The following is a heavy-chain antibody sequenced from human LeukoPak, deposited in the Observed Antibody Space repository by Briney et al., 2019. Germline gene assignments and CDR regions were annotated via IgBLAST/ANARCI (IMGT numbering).Heavy chain of an antibody. V-gene: IGHV1-46*01. CDR2: INPSGGAT. CDR1: GYTFTRYY. Sequence: ASVKVSCKASGYTFTRYYMHWVRHAPGQGPEWMAIINPSGGATNYPQKFQGRVTMTRDTSTSTVYMELSSLRSEDTAVYYCARGISGWSLGIFDYWGQGTLVTVSS. CDR3: ARGISGWSLGIFDY. D-gene: IGHD6-19*01. J-gene: IGHJ4*02.